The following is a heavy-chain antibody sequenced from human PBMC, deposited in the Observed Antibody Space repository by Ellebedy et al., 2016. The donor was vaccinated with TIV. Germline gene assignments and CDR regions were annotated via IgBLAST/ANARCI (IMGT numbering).Heavy chain of an antibody. CDR1: GFTFSSYG. CDR2: IWYDGSNK. V-gene: IGHV3-33*01. D-gene: IGHD3-9*01. J-gene: IGHJ5*02. Sequence: GESLKISXAASGFTFSSYGMHWVRQAPGEGLEWVAVIWYDGSNKYYADSVRGRFTISRDNSKNTLYLQMNSLRAEDTAVYYCARARLDWNWFDPWGQGTLVTVSS. CDR3: ARARLDWNWFDP.